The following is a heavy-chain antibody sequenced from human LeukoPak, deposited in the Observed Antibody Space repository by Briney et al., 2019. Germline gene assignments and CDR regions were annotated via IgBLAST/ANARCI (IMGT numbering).Heavy chain of an antibody. CDR2: VSGSGGST. J-gene: IGHJ4*02. Sequence: PGGSLRLSCAASGYTFSSYAVSWVRQAPGKGLEGVSDVSGSGGSTFYADSVKGRFTISRDNSKNTLYLQINSLRVEDAAVYDCAKAVGLAVAGPFDYWGQGTLVTASS. V-gene: IGHV3-23*01. CDR1: GYTFSSYA. CDR3: AKAVGLAVAGPFDY. D-gene: IGHD6-19*01.